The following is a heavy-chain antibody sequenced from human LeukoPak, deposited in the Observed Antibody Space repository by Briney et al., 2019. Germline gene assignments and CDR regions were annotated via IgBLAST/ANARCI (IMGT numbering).Heavy chain of an antibody. Sequence: SETLSLTCAVYGGSFSGYYWSWIRQPPGNGLEWIGEINHSGSTNYNPSLKSRVTISVDTSKNQFSLKLSSVTAADTAVYYCARLAVVAATRASGLDYWGQGTLATVSS. CDR1: GGSFSGYY. V-gene: IGHV4-34*01. D-gene: IGHD2-15*01. J-gene: IGHJ4*02. CDR2: INHSGST. CDR3: ARLAVVAATRASGLDY.